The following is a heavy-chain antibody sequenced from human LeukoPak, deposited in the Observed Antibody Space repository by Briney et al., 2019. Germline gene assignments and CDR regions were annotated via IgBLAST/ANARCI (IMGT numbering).Heavy chain of an antibody. CDR3: AKETHSGYLPDY. J-gene: IGHJ4*02. Sequence: PGGSLRLSCAASGFTFSSYEMNWVRQAPGKGLEWVSYISSSGSTIYYADSVKGRFTISRDNSKNTLYLQMNSLRAEDTAVYYCAKETHSGYLPDYWGQGTLVTVSS. D-gene: IGHD3-22*01. CDR1: GFTFSSYE. V-gene: IGHV3-48*03. CDR2: ISSSGSTI.